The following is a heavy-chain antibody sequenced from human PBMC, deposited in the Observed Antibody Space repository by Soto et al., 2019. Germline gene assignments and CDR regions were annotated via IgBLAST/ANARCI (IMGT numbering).Heavy chain of an antibody. D-gene: IGHD3-22*01. J-gene: IGHJ4*02. CDR3: ARLVLYYYDSSGYYFDY. V-gene: IGHV4-4*02. CDR2: IYHSGST. CDR1: GCSISSSNW. Sequence: NPSETLSLTCAVSGCSISSSNWWSWVRQPPGKGLEWIGEIYHSGSTNYNPSLKSRVTISVDKSKNQFSLKLSSVTAADTAVYYCARLVLYYYDSSGYYFDYWGQGTLVT.